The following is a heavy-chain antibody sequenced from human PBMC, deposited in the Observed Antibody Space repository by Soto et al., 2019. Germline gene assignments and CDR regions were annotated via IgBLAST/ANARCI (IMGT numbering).Heavy chain of an antibody. V-gene: IGHV3-15*01. CDR2: IKSKADGGTT. D-gene: IGHD4-17*01. CDR3: AKDPYYGANFPEYFQH. J-gene: IGHJ1*01. CDR1: GFPFSKAW. Sequence: EVQLVESGGGLVKPGGSLRLSCAASGFPFSKAWMSWVRQVPGKGLEWVGRIKSKADGGTTDYAAPVKGRFTISSDDSSNTLYLQMNSLKGEDTAVYYCAKDPYYGANFPEYFQHWGQGTLVTVSS.